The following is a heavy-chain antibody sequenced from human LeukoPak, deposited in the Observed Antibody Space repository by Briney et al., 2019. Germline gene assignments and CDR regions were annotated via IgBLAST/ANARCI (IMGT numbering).Heavy chain of an antibody. CDR2: SIPILGIA. D-gene: IGHD4-17*01. Sequence: AVTVSFTGSGGTFIIYAISWVRQAPGQGREWMGRSIPILGIANYAQKFQGRVTITADKSTSTAYMELSSLRSEDTAVYYCARAAPPSQTTVTTRSVDYYSYYGMDVWGQGTTVTVSS. V-gene: IGHV1-69*04. CDR1: GGTFIIYA. CDR3: ARAAPPSQTTVTTRSVDYYSYYGMDV. J-gene: IGHJ6*02.